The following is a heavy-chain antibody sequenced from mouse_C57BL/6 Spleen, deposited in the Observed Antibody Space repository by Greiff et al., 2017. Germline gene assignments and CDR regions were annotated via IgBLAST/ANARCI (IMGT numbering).Heavy chain of an antibody. D-gene: IGHD1-1*01. CDR2: LWSGGST. CDR1: GFSLTSYG. Sequence: VQLQESGPGLVQPSQSLSITCTVSGFSLTSYGVHWVRQSPGKGLEWLGVLWSGGSTDYNAAFISRMSISKDNSKSQVFFKMNSLHADDTAIYYCARSITTVVATNAMDYWGQGTSVTVSS. CDR3: ARSITTVVATNAMDY. V-gene: IGHV2-2*01. J-gene: IGHJ4*01.